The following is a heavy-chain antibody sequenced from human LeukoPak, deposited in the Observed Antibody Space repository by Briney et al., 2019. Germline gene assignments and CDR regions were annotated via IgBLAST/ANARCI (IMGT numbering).Heavy chain of an antibody. D-gene: IGHD2-21*02. CDR1: GYTFTSYG. V-gene: IGHV1-18*01. CDR2: ISAYNGNT. Sequence: ASVKVSCKASGYTFTSYGISWVRQAPGQGLEWMGWISAYNGNTNYAQKLQGRVAMTTDTSTSTAYMELRSLRSDDTAVYYCARGAYCGGDCSQHFDYWGQGTLVTVSS. J-gene: IGHJ4*02. CDR3: ARGAYCGGDCSQHFDY.